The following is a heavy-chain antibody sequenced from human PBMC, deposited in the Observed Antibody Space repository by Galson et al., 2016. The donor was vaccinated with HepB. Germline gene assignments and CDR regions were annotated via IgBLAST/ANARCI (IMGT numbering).Heavy chain of an antibody. J-gene: IGHJ6*02. D-gene: IGHD3-22*01. CDR1: GYTFSNYG. CDR3: ARPNSTYYYDNGDYRLAYYGRDV. V-gene: IGHV1-18*04. CDR2: ISAYNGDT. Sequence: SVKVSCKASGYTFSNYGISWVRQAPGQGLEWMGWISAYNGDTTYGQKFQGRVTMTTDTSTSTAYMELRSLRSDDTAVYYCARPNSTYYYDNGDYRLAYYGRDVWGQGTTVTVAS.